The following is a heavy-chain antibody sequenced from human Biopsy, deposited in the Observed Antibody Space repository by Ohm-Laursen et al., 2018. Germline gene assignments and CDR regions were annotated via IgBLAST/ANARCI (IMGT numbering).Heavy chain of an antibody. CDR1: GDSVTKYY. J-gene: IGHJ6*02. Sequence: SETLSLTCTVSGDSVTKYYWSWIRQPPGKGLEWIGHIYYSVMTNYNPSLQSRVSISVDTSRNQVSLTLSSVTAADTAVYYCARDSGILNYGNFKYYHYYGMDVGGQGTKVIVSS. V-gene: IGHV4-59*02. CDR2: IYYSVMT. CDR3: ARDSGILNYGNFKYYHYYGMDV. D-gene: IGHD4-11*01.